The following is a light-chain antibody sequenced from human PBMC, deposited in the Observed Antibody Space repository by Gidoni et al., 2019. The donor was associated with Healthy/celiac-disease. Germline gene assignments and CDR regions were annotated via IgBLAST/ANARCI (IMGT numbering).Light chain of an antibody. V-gene: IGKV3-11*01. Sequence: EIVLTQSPATLSLSPGDRATLSCRASQSVSSYLAWYQQKPGQAPRLLIYDASNRATGIPARFSGSGSGKDFTLTISSLEPEDFAVYYCQQRSNWPRTFGQGTKVEIK. J-gene: IGKJ1*01. CDR1: QSVSSY. CDR3: QQRSNWPRT. CDR2: DAS.